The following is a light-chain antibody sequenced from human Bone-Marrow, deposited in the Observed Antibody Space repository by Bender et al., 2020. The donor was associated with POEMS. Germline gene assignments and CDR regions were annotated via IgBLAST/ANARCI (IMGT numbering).Light chain of an antibody. V-gene: IGLV1-44*01. Sequence: QSVLTQPPSASGTPGQSVIISCSGNDSNFGGNNVNWYQHLPGSAPRLVVYSNYQRPSGVPARFSGSKSGTSATLGITGLQTGDEADYYCAARDGSLSVVVVGGGRKMTVL. CDR3: AARDGSLSVVV. CDR1: DSNFGGNN. CDR2: SNY. J-gene: IGLJ2*01.